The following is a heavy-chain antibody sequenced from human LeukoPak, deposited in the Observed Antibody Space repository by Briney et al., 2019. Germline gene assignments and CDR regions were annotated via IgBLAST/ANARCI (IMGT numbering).Heavy chain of an antibody. D-gene: IGHD3-22*01. CDR2: ISDSGST. V-gene: IGHV4-59*11. CDR1: GGSLSTHH. CDR3: ARGYDSSAYYPFNY. Sequence: SETLSLTRVVSGGSLSTHHWSWIRQSPGRGLEWIGYISDSGSTNYNPSLKSRVTISVDTSKNQFSLMLSSVTAADTAVYYCARGYDSSAYYPFNYWGQGTLVTVSS. J-gene: IGHJ4*02.